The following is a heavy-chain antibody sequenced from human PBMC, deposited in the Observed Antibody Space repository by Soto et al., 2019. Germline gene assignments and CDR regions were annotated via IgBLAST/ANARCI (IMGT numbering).Heavy chain of an antibody. CDR1: GFTFSSYG. Sequence: QVQLVESGGGVVQPGRSLRLSCAASGFTFSSYGMHWVRQAPGKGLEWVAVISYDGSKKHYADSVKGRFTISRDNSKNTLYLQMNSLRAEDTAMYYCAKLPEDFWGQGTLVTVYS. J-gene: IGHJ4*02. CDR2: ISYDGSKK. CDR3: AKLPEDF. V-gene: IGHV3-30*18.